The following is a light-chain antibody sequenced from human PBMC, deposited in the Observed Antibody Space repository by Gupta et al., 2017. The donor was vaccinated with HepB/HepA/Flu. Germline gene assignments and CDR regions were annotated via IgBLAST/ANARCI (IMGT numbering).Light chain of an antibody. CDR2: ATS. CDR3: QQYNAWPRT. Sequence: EVVMTQSPATLSVSPGERATLSCRASQSVYSKLAWYQQKPGQAPRLLIFATSTRATDIPARFSASGSGTEFTLTISSLQSEDTAVYYCQQYNAWPRTFGQGTKVEI. J-gene: IGKJ1*01. CDR1: QSVYSK. V-gene: IGKV3-15*01.